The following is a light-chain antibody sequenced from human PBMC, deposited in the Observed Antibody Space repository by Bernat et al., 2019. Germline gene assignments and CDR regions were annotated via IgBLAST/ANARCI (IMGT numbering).Light chain of an antibody. V-gene: IGLV2-8*01. CDR2: DVT. J-gene: IGLJ1*01. CDR1: NSDIGAYDY. CDR3: SSYAGSSSYV. Sequence: QSALTQAPSASGSLGQSVTISCTGTNSDIGAYDYVSWYQQHPGKAPKLMIYDVTKRPSGVPDRFSGSKPGNTASLTVSGLQAEDGADYYCSSYAGSSSYVFGTGTRVSLL.